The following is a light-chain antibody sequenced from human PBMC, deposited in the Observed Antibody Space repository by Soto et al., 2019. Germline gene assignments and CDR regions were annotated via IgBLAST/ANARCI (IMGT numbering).Light chain of an antibody. Sequence: SYELTQTPSVSVSPGQRASITCAGDKVGDKYVCWYQQQAGQSPILVLYQNNQLPSGIPERFSGSHSGNTATLTISGTQAMDEADYYCQTWDNNIKIFGGRTKVTVL. CDR1: KVGDKY. J-gene: IGLJ2*01. CDR3: QTWDNNIKI. V-gene: IGLV3-1*01. CDR2: QNN.